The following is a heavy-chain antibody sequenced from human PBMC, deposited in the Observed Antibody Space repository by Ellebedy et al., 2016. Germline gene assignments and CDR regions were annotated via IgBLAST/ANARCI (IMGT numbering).Heavy chain of an antibody. CDR1: GFTFSNYS. CDR3: ARRGNYYRALGY. Sequence: GESLKISXAASGFTFSNYSMNWVRQAPGKGLEWVSKISRSSSSIYYADSVKGRFTISRDNAKNSLYLQMNSLRAEDTAVYYCARRGNYYRALGYWGQGTLVTVSS. V-gene: IGHV3-48*04. J-gene: IGHJ4*02. CDR2: ISRSSSSI. D-gene: IGHD1-26*01.